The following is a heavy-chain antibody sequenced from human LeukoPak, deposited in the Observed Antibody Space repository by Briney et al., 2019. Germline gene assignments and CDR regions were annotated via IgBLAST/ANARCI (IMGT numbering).Heavy chain of an antibody. D-gene: IGHD5-24*01. Sequence: ESGGSLRLSCAASGFTFSSYAMSWVRQAPGKGLEWVSAISGSGGSTYYADSVKGRFTISRDNSKNTLYLQMNSLRAEDTAVYYCAVGRWLQFFDYWGQGTLVTVSS. CDR2: ISGSGGST. CDR1: GFTFSSYA. J-gene: IGHJ4*02. CDR3: AVGRWLQFFDY. V-gene: IGHV3-23*01.